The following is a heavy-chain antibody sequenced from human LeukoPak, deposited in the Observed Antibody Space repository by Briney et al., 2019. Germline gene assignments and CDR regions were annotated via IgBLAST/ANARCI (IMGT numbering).Heavy chain of an antibody. D-gene: IGHD3-9*01. CDR2: IYYSGST. Sequence: PSETLSLTCTVSGGSISSSSYYWGWIRQPPGKGLEWIGSIYYSGSTYYNPSLKSRVTISVDTSKNQFSLKLSSVTAADTAVYYCARHRKYYDILTGYYEGAFDIWGQGTMVTV. CDR3: ARHRKYYDILTGYYEGAFDI. J-gene: IGHJ3*02. V-gene: IGHV4-39*01. CDR1: GGSISSSSYY.